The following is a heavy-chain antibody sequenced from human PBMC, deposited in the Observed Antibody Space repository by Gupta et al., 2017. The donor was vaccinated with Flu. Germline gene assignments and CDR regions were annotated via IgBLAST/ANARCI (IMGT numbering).Heavy chain of an antibody. Sequence: IGRIYTSGSTNYNPSRKSRVTMSVDTSKNQFSLKLSSVTAADTAVYYCARVRCTNGVCYIFDYWGQGTLVTVSS. V-gene: IGHV4-4*07. CDR2: IYTSGST. D-gene: IGHD2-8*01. J-gene: IGHJ4*02. CDR3: ARVRCTNGVCYIFDY.